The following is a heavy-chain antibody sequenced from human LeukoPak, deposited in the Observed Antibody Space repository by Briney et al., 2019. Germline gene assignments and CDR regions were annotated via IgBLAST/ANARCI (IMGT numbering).Heavy chain of an antibody. CDR1: GGSISGYY. CDR2: IYSSGTT. J-gene: IGHJ3*02. Sequence: SETLSLTCTVSGGSISGYYWSWIRQPPGKGLEWIGYIYSSGTTNYNPSLKSQITISLDTSKNQFSLKLSSVTAADTAVYYCARSSSDSYDYGWGSYRYAFDIWGQGTMVTVSS. CDR3: ARSSSDSYDYGWGSYRYAFDI. D-gene: IGHD3-16*02. V-gene: IGHV4-59*12.